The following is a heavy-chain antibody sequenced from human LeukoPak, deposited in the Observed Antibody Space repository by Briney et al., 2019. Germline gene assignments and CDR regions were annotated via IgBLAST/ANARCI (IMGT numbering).Heavy chain of an antibody. CDR2: ISAYNGNT. Sequence: ASVKVSCKASGYTFTSYGISWVRQAPGQGLEWMGWISAYNGNTNYAQKLQGRVTMTTDTSTSTAYMELRSLRSDDTAVYYCARDTPNDISTGYNNFDYWGQGTLVTVSS. V-gene: IGHV1-18*04. CDR1: GYTFTSYG. J-gene: IGHJ4*02. D-gene: IGHD3-9*01. CDR3: ARDTPNDISTGYNNFDY.